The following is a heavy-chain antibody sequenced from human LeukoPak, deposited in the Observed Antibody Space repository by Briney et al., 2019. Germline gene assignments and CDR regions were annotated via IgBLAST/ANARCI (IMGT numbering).Heavy chain of an antibody. J-gene: IGHJ2*01. D-gene: IGHD3-10*01. Sequence: PSETLSLTCTVSGGSISSGGYYWSWIRQHPGKGLEWIGYIYYSGSTYYNPSLKSRVTISVDTSKNQFSLKLSSVTAADTAVYYCARELGGYYGSGSPLYRYFDLWGRGTLVTVSS. V-gene: IGHV4-31*03. CDR1: GGSISSGGYY. CDR2: IYYSGST. CDR3: ARELGGYYGSGSPLYRYFDL.